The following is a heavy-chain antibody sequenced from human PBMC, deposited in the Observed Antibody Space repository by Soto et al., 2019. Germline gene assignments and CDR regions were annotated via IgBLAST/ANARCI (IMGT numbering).Heavy chain of an antibody. D-gene: IGHD6-13*01. CDR1: GGSITSGGYY. CDR3: ARGGSTWYGDNWLDP. CDR2: TYYTGIT. V-gene: IGHV4-31*03. Sequence: PSETLSLTCKVSGGSITSGGYYWSWIRQHPVRGLEWIGYTYYTGITYYNPSLKGRVTISLDTYWSHFSLSLTSVTAADTAIYYCARGGSTWYGDNWLDPWGPGTLVTVSS. J-gene: IGHJ5*02.